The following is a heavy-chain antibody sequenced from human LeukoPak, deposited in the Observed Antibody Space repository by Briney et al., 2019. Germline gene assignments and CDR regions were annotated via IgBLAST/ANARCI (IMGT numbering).Heavy chain of an antibody. D-gene: IGHD5-18*01. Sequence: PGGSLTLSCTASGFTFSSYATICVRQATGKGREWVSAFRGSGGSTYYADSVKGRFTNSRDNSKNTLYLQMNSLRAEDTAVYYCAKDQAGYSYGYGGYFDYWGQGTLVTVSS. CDR2: FRGSGGST. CDR3: AKDQAGYSYGYGGYFDY. V-gene: IGHV3-23*01. CDR1: GFTFSSYA. J-gene: IGHJ4*02.